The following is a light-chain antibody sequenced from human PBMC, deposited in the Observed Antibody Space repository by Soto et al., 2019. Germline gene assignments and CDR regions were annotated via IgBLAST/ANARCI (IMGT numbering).Light chain of an antibody. J-gene: IGKJ1*01. V-gene: IGKV3D-15*01. CDR3: QQYDIWPPT. Sequence: IVLTQSPGTLSLSPGERATLSCRASQSVTTQLAWYQQKPGQAPRLLIYGASSRATGIPARFTGSGSGTEFILTISSLQSEDFAVYYCQQYDIWPPTFGQGTKVDI. CDR1: QSVTTQ. CDR2: GAS.